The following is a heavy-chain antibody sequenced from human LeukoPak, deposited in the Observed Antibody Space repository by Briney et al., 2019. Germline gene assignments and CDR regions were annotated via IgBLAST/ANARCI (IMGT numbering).Heavy chain of an antibody. CDR2: ISYDGSNK. Sequence: GGSLRLSCAASGLTFSSYAMHWVRQAPGKGLEWVAVISYDGSNKYYADSVKGRFTISRDNSKNTLYLQMNSLRAEDTAVYYCARELPIYYFDYWGQGTLVTVSS. V-gene: IGHV3-30-3*01. D-gene: IGHD3-9*01. CDR1: GLTFSSYA. CDR3: ARELPIYYFDY. J-gene: IGHJ4*02.